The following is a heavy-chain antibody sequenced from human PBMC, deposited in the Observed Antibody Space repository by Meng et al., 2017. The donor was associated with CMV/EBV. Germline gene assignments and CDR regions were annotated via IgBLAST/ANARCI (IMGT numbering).Heavy chain of an antibody. CDR1: GFTFSSYW. V-gene: IGHV3-7*01. J-gene: IGHJ6*02. D-gene: IGHD3-10*01. Sequence: GESLKISCAASGFTFSSYWMSWVRQAPGKGPEWVANIKQDGSEKYYVDSVKGRFTISRDNAKNSLYLQMNSLRAEDTAVYYCARLGELLWFGEPLLGMDVWGQGTTVTVSS. CDR3: ARLGELLWFGEPLLGMDV. CDR2: IKQDGSEK.